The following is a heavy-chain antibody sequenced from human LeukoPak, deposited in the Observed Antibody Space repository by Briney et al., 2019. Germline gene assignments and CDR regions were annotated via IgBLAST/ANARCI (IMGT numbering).Heavy chain of an antibody. D-gene: IGHD6-13*01. CDR2: ISGSGGNT. Sequence: GGSLRLSCAASGFTFSTNAMSWVRQAPGKGLEWVSAISGSGGNTYYADSVKGRFTISRDNSRNTLYLQINSVRAEDTAVYYCAKEKVLATVGTVGFDPWGQGTLVTVSS. CDR1: GFTFSTNA. V-gene: IGHV3-23*01. CDR3: AKEKVLATVGTVGFDP. J-gene: IGHJ5*02.